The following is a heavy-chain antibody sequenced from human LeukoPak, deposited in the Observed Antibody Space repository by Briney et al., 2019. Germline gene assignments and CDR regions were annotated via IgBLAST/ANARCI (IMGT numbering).Heavy chain of an antibody. D-gene: IGHD6-13*01. J-gene: IGHJ4*02. V-gene: IGHV3-9*01. CDR2: ISWNSGSI. Sequence: GGSLRLSCAASGFTFDDYAMHWVRQAPGKGLEWVSGISWNSGSIGYADSVKGRFTISRDNAKNSLYLQMNSLRAEDTAVYYCARAARPAGVAANVQSNWGQGTLVTVSS. CDR1: GFTFDDYA. CDR3: ARAARPAGVAANVQSN.